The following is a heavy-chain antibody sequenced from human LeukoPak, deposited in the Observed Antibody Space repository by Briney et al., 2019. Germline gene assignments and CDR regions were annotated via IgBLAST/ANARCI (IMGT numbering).Heavy chain of an antibody. CDR1: GFTFSSYE. V-gene: IGHV3-48*03. CDR3: ARNSDDILTGYCLDY. CDR2: ISRSGSTI. Sequence: GGSLRLSCAASGFTFSSYEMNWVRQAPGKGLEWVSYISRSGSTIYYADSVKGRFTISRDNAKNSLYLQMNSLRVEDTAVYYCARNSDDILTGYCLDYWGQGTLVTVSS. J-gene: IGHJ4*02. D-gene: IGHD3-9*01.